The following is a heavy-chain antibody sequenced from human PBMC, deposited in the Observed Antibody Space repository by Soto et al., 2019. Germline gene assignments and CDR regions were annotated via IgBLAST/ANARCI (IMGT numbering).Heavy chain of an antibody. CDR1: GGSISSYY. Sequence: PSETLSLTCTVSGGSISSYYWSWIRQPPGKGLEWIGYIYYSGSTNYNPSLKSRVTISVDTSKNQFSLKLSSVTAADTAVYYCARDIAARGWFDPWGQGTLVTVS. J-gene: IGHJ5*02. CDR2: IYYSGST. V-gene: IGHV4-59*12. CDR3: ARDIAARGWFDP. D-gene: IGHD6-6*01.